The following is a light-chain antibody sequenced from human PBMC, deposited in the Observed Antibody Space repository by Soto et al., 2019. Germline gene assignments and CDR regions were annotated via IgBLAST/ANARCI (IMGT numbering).Light chain of an antibody. CDR3: QQSTNWPFT. CDR1: QSISSN. J-gene: IGKJ3*01. V-gene: IGKV3-15*01. CDR2: GAS. Sequence: EIVMTQSPATLSVSPGERATLSCRASQSISSNLAWYQQKPGQAPRLLIYGASTRATGIPARFSGRGSGTEFTLTFGSLKSAEFAVDYCQQSTNWPFTIGPGTKVDVK.